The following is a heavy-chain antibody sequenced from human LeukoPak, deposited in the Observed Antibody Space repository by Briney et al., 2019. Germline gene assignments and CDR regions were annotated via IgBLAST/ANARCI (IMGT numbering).Heavy chain of an antibody. CDR2: IKQDGSEK. J-gene: IGHJ4*02. Sequence: GGSLRLSCAASRFTFSSYWMSWVRQVPGKGLQWVANIKQDGSEKYYVDSLTGRFTISRDNAKNSLYLQMNSLRAEDTAVYYCAKDDAWLQYGNWGRGTLVTVSS. CDR3: AKDDAWLQYGN. CDR1: RFTFSSYW. D-gene: IGHD5-24*01. V-gene: IGHV3-7*01.